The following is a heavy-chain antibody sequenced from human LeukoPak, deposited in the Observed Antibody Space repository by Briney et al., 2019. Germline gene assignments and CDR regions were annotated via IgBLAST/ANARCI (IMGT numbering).Heavy chain of an antibody. J-gene: IGHJ5*02. V-gene: IGHV1-18*01. CDR2: ISAYNGNT. CDR3: ARDIGYSYGSPPHNWFDP. CDR1: GYTFTSYG. Sequence: ASVKVSCKASGYTFTSYGISWVRQAPGQGLEWMGWISAYNGNTNYAQKLQGRVTMTTDTSTSTAYMELRSLRSDDTAVYYCARDIGYSYGSPPHNWFDPWGQGTLVTVSS. D-gene: IGHD5-18*01.